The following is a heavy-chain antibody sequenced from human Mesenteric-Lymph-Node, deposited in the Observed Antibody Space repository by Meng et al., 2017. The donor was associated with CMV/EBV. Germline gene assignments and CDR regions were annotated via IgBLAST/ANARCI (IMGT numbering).Heavy chain of an antibody. CDR3: ARRGRNIIDF. V-gene: IGHV5-51*01. Sequence: KLSCRNSGYTFTNYAIAWVRHLPGKGLEWMGIIFSDDSDTRYSPSFQGQVTISVDKSISTAYLQWSSLKTSDSAIYYCARRGRNIIDFWGQGTLVTVSS. CDR1: GYTFTNYA. CDR2: IFSDDSDT. J-gene: IGHJ4*02. D-gene: IGHD2/OR15-2a*01.